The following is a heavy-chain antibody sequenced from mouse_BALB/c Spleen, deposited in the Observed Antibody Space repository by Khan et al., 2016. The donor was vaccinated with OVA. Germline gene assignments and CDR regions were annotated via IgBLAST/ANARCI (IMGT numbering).Heavy chain of an antibody. CDR3: ASYRYDYFDY. CDR1: GYTFTTYW. CDR2: IYPGDGDT. J-gene: IGHJ2*01. V-gene: IGHV1-87*01. D-gene: IGHD2-14*01. Sequence: QVQLKESGAELARPGASVKLSCKASGYTFTTYWMQWVKQRPGQGLEWIGTIYPGDGDTRYTQHFKDKATLTADKSSSTAYMQLSSLASEDSAVYYCASYRYDYFDYWGQGTTLTVSS.